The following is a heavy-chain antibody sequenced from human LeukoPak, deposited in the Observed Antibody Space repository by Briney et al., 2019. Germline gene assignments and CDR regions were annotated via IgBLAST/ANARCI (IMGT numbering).Heavy chain of an antibody. D-gene: IGHD3-22*01. J-gene: IGHJ4*02. V-gene: IGHV4-59*01. Sequence: SETLSLTCTVSGGSISSYYWSWIRQPPGKGLECIGYNYYSGSTNYNPSLKSRVTISVDTSKNQFSLKLSSVTAADTAVYYCARLTLFSDSSGYYYPAFDYWGQGTLVTVSS. CDR2: NYYSGST. CDR3: ARLTLFSDSSGYYYPAFDY. CDR1: GGSISSYY.